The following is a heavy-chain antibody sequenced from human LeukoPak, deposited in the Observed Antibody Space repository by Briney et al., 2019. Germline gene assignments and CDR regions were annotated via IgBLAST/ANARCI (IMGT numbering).Heavy chain of an antibody. V-gene: IGHV3-11*05. D-gene: IGHD1-26*01. CDR3: ARVRQSGSPLDY. J-gene: IGHJ4*02. CDR2: ISKSGGNT. CDR1: GFTFSDYY. Sequence: GGSLRLSCAASGFTFSDYYMSWIRQAPGKGLEWVSYISKSGGNTNYADSVKGRFTMSRDNAKNSPYLQMNSLRAEDTAVYYCARVRQSGSPLDYWGQGTLVTVSS.